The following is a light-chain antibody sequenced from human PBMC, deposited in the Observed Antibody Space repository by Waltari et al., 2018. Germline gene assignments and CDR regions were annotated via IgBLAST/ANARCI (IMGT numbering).Light chain of an antibody. V-gene: IGKV1-33*01. CDR2: DAS. Sequence: DIQMTQSPSSLSASVGDRVTITCQASQDISNYLNWYQQKPGKAPKLLIYDASKLETGVPSRFSGSGTGTDFTFTISSMQPEDIATYYCQQYDNLPPQLTFGGGTKVEIK. CDR3: QQYDNLPPQLT. CDR1: QDISNY. J-gene: IGKJ4*01.